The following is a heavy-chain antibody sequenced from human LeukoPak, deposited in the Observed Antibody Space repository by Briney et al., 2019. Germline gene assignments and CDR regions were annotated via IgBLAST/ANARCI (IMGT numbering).Heavy chain of an antibody. D-gene: IGHD2-15*01. CDR3: ARLDCSGGSCYSHYYYYMDV. V-gene: IGHV4-59*01. J-gene: IGHJ6*03. CDR1: GGSLSNYY. Sequence: PSETLSLTCTVSGGSLSNYYWSWIRQPPGKGLEWIADIYCSGSTNYNPSLKSRVTISVDTSKNQFSLKLSSVTAADTAVYYCARLDCSGGSCYSHYYYYMDVWGIGTTVTVSS. CDR2: IYCSGST.